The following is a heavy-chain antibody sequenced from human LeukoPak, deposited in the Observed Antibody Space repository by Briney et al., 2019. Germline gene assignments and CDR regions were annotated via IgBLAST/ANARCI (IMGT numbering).Heavy chain of an antibody. D-gene: IGHD3-10*01. CDR1: GSTFSSYG. CDR2: IWYDGSNK. V-gene: IGHV3-33*01. CDR3: AREYYSGSGSRGIHWFDP. Sequence: QPGRSLRLSCTTSGSTFSSYGMHWVRQAPGKGLEWVAFIWYDGSNKYYGDSVKGRFTISRDNSKNTLYLQMNSLRAEDTAVYYCAREYYSGSGSRGIHWFDPWGQGTLVTVSS. J-gene: IGHJ5*02.